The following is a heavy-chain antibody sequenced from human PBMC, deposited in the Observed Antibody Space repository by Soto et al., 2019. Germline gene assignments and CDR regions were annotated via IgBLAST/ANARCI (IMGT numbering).Heavy chain of an antibody. CDR2: ISSSGSTI. J-gene: IGHJ3*02. CDR3: ARDPYCSGGSCSNDAFDI. CDR1: GFTFSSYE. Sequence: GGSLRLSCAASGFTFSSYEMNWVRQAPGKGLEWVSYISSSGSTIYYADSVKGRFTISRDNAKNSLYLQMNSLRAEDPAVYYCARDPYCSGGSCSNDAFDIWGQGTMVTVSS. V-gene: IGHV3-48*03. D-gene: IGHD2-15*01.